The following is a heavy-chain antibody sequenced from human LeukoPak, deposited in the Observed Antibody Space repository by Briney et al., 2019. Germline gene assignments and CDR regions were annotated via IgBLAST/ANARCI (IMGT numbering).Heavy chain of an antibody. CDR2: IYHSGST. J-gene: IGHJ4*02. CDR1: GGSISSSNW. Sequence: ASETLSLTCAVSGGSISSSNWWSWVHQPPGRGLERIGEIYHSGSTNYNPSLKSRVTISVDKSKNQFSLKLSSVTAADTAVYYCASGRVGSSSSWYYFDYWGQGTLVTVSS. CDR3: ASGRVGSSSSWYYFDY. V-gene: IGHV4-4*02. D-gene: IGHD6-13*01.